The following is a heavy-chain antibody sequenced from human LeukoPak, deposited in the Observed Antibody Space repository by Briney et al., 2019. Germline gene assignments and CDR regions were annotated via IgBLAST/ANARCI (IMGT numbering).Heavy chain of an antibody. J-gene: IGHJ4*02. D-gene: IGHD2-21*01. CDR1: GFTFSSYE. CDR3: ARYGRLGGESFDY. CDR2: ISTSVSTT. V-gene: IGHV3-48*03. Sequence: PGGSPRLSCAASGFTFSSYEMNWVRQAPGKGLEWVSYISTSVSTTYHADSVKGRFTISRDNGKNSLYLHMSSLRDEDTAVYYCARYGRLGGESFDYWGQGTLVTVSS.